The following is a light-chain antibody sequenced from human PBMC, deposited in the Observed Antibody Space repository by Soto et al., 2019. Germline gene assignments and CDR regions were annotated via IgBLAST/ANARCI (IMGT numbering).Light chain of an antibody. V-gene: IGKV2-28*01. CDR3: MQALQTPVT. CDR1: QSLLYSNGHNY. J-gene: IGKJ3*01. Sequence: DIVMTQSPLSLSVTPGEPASISCRSSQSLLYSNGHNYLDWFVQKPGQPPLLLIYLGSNRASGVPDRFSGSGSGTDFTLKINRVEAEDVGVYYCMQALQTPVTFGPGTKVDIK. CDR2: LGS.